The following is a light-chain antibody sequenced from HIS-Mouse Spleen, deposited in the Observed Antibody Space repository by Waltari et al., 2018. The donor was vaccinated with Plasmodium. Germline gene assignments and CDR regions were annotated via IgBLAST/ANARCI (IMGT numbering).Light chain of an antibody. CDR3: YSTDSSGNHRV. J-gene: IGLJ3*02. Sequence: SYALTQPPSVSVSPGQTARITCSGDALPKQYAYWYQQKSGQAPVLVIYEDSKRPSGLPERFSGSSSGTMATLTISGAQVEDEADYYCYSTDSSGNHRVFGGGTKLTVL. CDR1: ALPKQY. CDR2: EDS. V-gene: IGLV3-10*01.